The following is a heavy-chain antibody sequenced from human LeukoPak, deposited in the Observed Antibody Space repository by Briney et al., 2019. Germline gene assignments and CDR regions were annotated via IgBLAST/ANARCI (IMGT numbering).Heavy chain of an antibody. CDR3: VKQGQFYYDSSGYYPLED. Sequence: GGSLRLSCAASGFTFSNYAMDWVRQAPERGLEWVSALSGSGDTTDYADSVKGRFTISRDNSKNTLYLQMNSLSAADTATYYCVKQGQFYYDSSGYYPLEDWGQGTLVTVSS. V-gene: IGHV3-23*01. D-gene: IGHD3-22*01. CDR2: LSGSGDTT. J-gene: IGHJ4*02. CDR1: GFTFSNYA.